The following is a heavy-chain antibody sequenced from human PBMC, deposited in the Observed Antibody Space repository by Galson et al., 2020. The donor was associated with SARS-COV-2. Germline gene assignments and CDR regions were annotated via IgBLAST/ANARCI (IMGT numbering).Heavy chain of an antibody. CDR1: GFTFSSYA. D-gene: IGHD6-6*01. CDR2: ISYDGSNK. J-gene: IGHJ5*02. CDR3: ARIAALSSDH. V-gene: IGHV3-30*01. Sequence: GGSLRLSCAASGFTFSSYAMHWVRQAPGKGLEWVAVISYDGSNKYYADSVKGRFTISRDNSKNTLYLQMNSLRAEDTAVYYCARIAALSSDHWGQGTLVTVSS.